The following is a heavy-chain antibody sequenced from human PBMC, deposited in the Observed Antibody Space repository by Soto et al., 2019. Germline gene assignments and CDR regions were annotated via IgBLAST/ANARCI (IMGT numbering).Heavy chain of an antibody. Sequence: GGSLRLSCAASGFTFSSYGMHWVRQAPGKGLEWVAVISYDGSNKYYADSVKGRFTISRDNSKNTLYLQMNSLRAEDTAVYYCAKTLRGGSGSYYNPLYYYGMDVWGQGTTVTVSS. D-gene: IGHD3-10*01. CDR3: AKTLRGGSGSYYNPLYYYGMDV. CDR1: GFTFSSYG. CDR2: ISYDGSNK. J-gene: IGHJ6*02. V-gene: IGHV3-30*18.